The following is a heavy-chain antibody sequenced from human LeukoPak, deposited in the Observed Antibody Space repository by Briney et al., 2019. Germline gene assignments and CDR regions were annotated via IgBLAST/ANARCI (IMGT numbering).Heavy chain of an antibody. V-gene: IGHV1-2*06. CDR1: GYTFTGYY. D-gene: IGHD6-19*01. CDR3: ARDYSRYMYSGGRLVY. CDR2: INPNSGGT. Sequence: ASVKVSCKASGYTFTGYYMHWVRQAPGQGLEWMGRINPNSGGTNYAQKFQGRVTMTRDTSISTAYMELSRLRSDDTAVYYCARDYSRYMYSGGRLVYWGQGTLVTVSS. J-gene: IGHJ4*02.